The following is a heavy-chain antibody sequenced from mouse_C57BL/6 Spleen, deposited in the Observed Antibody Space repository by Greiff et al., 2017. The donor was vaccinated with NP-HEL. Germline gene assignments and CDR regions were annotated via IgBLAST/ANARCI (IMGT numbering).Heavy chain of an antibody. CDR3: VRHGDYVFFAY. V-gene: IGHV10-1*01. D-gene: IGHD2-4*01. CDR1: GFSFNTYA. Sequence: VQLQQSGGGLVQPKGSLKLSCAASGFSFNTYAMNWVRQAPGKGLEWVARIRSKSNNYATYYADSVKDRFTISRDDSESMLYLQMNNLKTEDTAMYYCVRHGDYVFFAYWGQGTLVTVSA. J-gene: IGHJ3*01. CDR2: IRSKSNNYAT.